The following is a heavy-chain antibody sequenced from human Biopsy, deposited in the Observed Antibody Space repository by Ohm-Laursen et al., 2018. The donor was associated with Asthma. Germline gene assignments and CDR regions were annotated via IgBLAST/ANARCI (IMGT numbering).Heavy chain of an antibody. Sequence: SLRLSCAASGFTFDNNGMSWVRQAPGKGLDWVSGINWYGGSTGHADSVKGRFTISRDNAKNSLYLQMNSLRAEDTALYHCGRDMGGFGSGWFPVEFWGQGTLVTVSS. D-gene: IGHD6-19*01. J-gene: IGHJ4*02. CDR1: GFTFDNNG. V-gene: IGHV3-20*01. CDR2: INWYGGST. CDR3: GRDMGGFGSGWFPVEF.